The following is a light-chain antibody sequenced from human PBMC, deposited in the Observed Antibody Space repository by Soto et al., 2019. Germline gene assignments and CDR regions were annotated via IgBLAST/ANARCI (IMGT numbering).Light chain of an antibody. CDR3: RTWDDSLNGQV. Sequence: QLVLTQPPSTSGTPGQRVTIACSGSTSNIEDNIVSWYQQLPGAAPKVLIYNDNQRPSGVPDRFSGSKSGTSASLAISGLQAEDEADYYCRTWDDSLNGQVFGPGTKLTVL. CDR2: NDN. V-gene: IGLV1-44*01. CDR1: TSNIEDNI. J-gene: IGLJ1*01.